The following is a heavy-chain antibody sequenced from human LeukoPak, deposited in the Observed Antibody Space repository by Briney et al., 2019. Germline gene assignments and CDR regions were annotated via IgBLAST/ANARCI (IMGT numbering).Heavy chain of an antibody. CDR2: INPSGGST. J-gene: IGHJ4*02. CDR1: GYTFTGYY. D-gene: IGHD1-26*01. V-gene: IGHV1-46*01. Sequence: GASVKVSCKASGYTFTGYYMHWVRQAPGQGLEWMGIINPSGGSTSYAQKFQGRVTMTRDMSTSTVYMELSSLRSEDTAVYYCARESGSYPGRSYYFDYWGQGTLVTVSS. CDR3: ARESGSYPGRSYYFDY.